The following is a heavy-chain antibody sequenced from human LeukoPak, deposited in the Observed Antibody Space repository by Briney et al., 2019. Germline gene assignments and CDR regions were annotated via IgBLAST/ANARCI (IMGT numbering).Heavy chain of an antibody. V-gene: IGHV1-2*02. CDR2: INPNSGGT. CDR3: ARGSLFHYDILTGYYP. CDR1: GYTFTGYY. Sequence: ASVKVSCKASGYTFTGYYMHWVRQAPGQGLEWMGWINPNSGGTNYAQKFQGRVTMTRNTSISTAYMELSSLRSEDTAVYYCARGSLFHYDILTGYYPWGQGTLVTVSS. D-gene: IGHD3-9*01. J-gene: IGHJ5*02.